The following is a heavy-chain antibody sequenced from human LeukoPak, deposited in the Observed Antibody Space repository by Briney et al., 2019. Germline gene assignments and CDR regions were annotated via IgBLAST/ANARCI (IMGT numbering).Heavy chain of an antibody. CDR1: GFTFDDYT. D-gene: IGHD3-10*01. CDR3: ARDYYGSGKAFDI. V-gene: IGHV3-43*01. J-gene: IGHJ3*02. CDR2: ISWDGGST. Sequence: HPGGSLRLSCAASGFTFDDYTMHWVRQAPGKGLEWVSLISWDGGSTYYADSVKGRFTISRGNAKNSLYLQMNSLRAEDTAVYYCARDYYGSGKAFDIWGQGTMVTVSS.